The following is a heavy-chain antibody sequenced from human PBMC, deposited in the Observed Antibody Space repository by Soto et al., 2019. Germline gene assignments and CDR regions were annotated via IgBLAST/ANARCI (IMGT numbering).Heavy chain of an antibody. CDR1: GFSLGPYG. V-gene: IGHV3-23*01. Sequence: PGGALRLSCAVSGFSLGPYGVTWVRQTPEKGLEWVTGFSGGSGAIFYADSVRGRFTISRDSSTAYLQMNNLRPEDTAVYFCARWNGFGDSWGQGCPVTVSS. J-gene: IGHJ4*02. CDR2: FSGGSGAI. D-gene: IGHD1-1*01. CDR3: ARWNGFGDS.